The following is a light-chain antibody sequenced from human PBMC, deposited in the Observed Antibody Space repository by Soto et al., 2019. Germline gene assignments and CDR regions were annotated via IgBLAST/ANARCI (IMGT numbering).Light chain of an antibody. J-gene: IGLJ1*01. V-gene: IGLV1-44*01. CDR2: SNN. Sequence: QSVLTQPPSASGTPGQRVTISCSGSSSNIGSGTVNWYQQLPGTAPKLLIYSNNQRPSGVPVRFSGSNSDTAASLAISGLQSEDEDDYYCAGWDDSLNGYVIGTGTKVTVL. CDR1: SSNIGSGT. CDR3: AGWDDSLNGYV.